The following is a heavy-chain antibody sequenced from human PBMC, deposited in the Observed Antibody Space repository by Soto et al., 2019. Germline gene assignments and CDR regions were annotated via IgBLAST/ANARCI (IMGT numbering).Heavy chain of an antibody. CDR3: TTLGSHYYYHNFDV. CDR1: GFTFSNAW. V-gene: IGHV3-15*07. Sequence: EVKLVESGGGLVTPGGSLRLSCAASGFTFSNAWMNWVRQAPGKGLEWVGLIKMKSEGATRHYAAPVNGRFTISRDDSTSTLYLQMSSLKTQDTAVYYCTTLGSHYYYHNFDVWGQGTTVTVSS. J-gene: IGHJ6*02. CDR2: IKMKSEGATR.